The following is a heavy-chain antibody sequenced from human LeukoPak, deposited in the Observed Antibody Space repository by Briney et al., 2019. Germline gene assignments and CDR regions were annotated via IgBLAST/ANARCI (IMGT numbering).Heavy chain of an antibody. CDR2: ISGSGDYT. CDR1: GFTFNNYA. D-gene: IGHD3-3*01. J-gene: IGHJ5*02. CDR3: AKDLGDFGSA. V-gene: IGHV3-23*01. Sequence: GGSLRLSCAASGFTFNNYAMTWVRQAPGKGLDWVSSISGSGDYTNYAGSVKGRFTISRDNSKNTLYLQMNSLRAEDTAVYYCAKDLGDFGSAWGQGTLVTVSS.